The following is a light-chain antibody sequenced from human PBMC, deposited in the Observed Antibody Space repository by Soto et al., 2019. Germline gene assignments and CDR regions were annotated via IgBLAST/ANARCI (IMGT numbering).Light chain of an antibody. CDR2: GAS. J-gene: IGKJ1*01. CDR3: QQYNSWLWT. CDR1: QGIGDT. Sequence: ESVMTQSPATLSVSPGEGATLSCRASQGIGDTLAWYQQKPGQTPRLLIYGASTRATGIPARFSGSGSGTEFTLIISSLQSEDSAVYYCQQYNSWLWTFGQGTKVDIK. V-gene: IGKV3-15*01.